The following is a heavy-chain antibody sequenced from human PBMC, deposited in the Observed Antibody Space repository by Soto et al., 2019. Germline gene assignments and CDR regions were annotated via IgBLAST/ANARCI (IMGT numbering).Heavy chain of an antibody. CDR2: INAANGNT. Sequence: QVQLVQSGAEVMRPGASVKVSCKASGYTFTSYAVHWVRQAPGHGLEWMGWINAANGNTEYIERFRGRVTITRDISASTVHTELTGLTSEDTAVYYCARRFMSAGWLDPWGQGTLVTVSS. J-gene: IGHJ5*02. CDR1: GYTFTSYA. V-gene: IGHV1-3*01. D-gene: IGHD3-10*01. CDR3: ARRFMSAGWLDP.